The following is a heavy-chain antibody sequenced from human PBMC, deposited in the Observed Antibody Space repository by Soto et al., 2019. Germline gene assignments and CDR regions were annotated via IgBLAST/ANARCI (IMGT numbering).Heavy chain of an antibody. Sequence: ASVKVSCKASGGTFSSYAISWVRQAPGQGLEWMGGIIPIFGTANYAQKFQGRVTITADESTSAAYMELSSLRSEDTAVYYCARDHYYDSSGYYFFDYWGQGTLVTVSS. J-gene: IGHJ4*02. CDR1: GGTFSSYA. V-gene: IGHV1-69*13. CDR3: ARDHYYDSSGYYFFDY. CDR2: IIPIFGTA. D-gene: IGHD3-22*01.